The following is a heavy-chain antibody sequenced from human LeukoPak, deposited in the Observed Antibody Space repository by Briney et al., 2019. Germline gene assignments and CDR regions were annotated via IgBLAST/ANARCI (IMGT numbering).Heavy chain of an antibody. D-gene: IGHD6-13*01. CDR3: ARGGELAAGTVIMLPGVNDWFDP. CDR1: GYTFTSYY. CDR2: INPSGGST. Sequence: ASVKVSCKASGYTFTSYYMHWVRQAPGQGLEWMGIINPSGGSTSYAQKFQGRVTMTRDMSTGTVYMELSSLRSEDTAVYYCARGGELAAGTVIMLPGVNDWFDPWGQGTLVTVSS. J-gene: IGHJ5*02. V-gene: IGHV1-46*01.